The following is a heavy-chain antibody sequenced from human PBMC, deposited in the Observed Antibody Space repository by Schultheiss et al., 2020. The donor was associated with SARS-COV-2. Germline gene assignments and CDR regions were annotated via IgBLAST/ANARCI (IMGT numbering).Heavy chain of an antibody. CDR1: GFTFSNAW. Sequence: GGSLRLSCAASGFTFSNAWMSWVRQAPGKGLEWVSGISWNSGSIGYADSVKGRFTISRDNSKNTLYLQMNSLRAEDTAVYYCAKDKLAVAYYYYGMDVWGQGTTVTVSS. CDR2: ISWNSGSI. J-gene: IGHJ6*02. CDR3: AKDKLAVAYYYYGMDV. V-gene: IGHV3-23*01. D-gene: IGHD6-19*01.